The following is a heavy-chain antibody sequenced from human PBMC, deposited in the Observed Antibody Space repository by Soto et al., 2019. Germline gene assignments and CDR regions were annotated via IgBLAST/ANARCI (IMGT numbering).Heavy chain of an antibody. D-gene: IGHD2-21*01. CDR1: GGTFSSHA. V-gene: IGHV1-69*13. CDR2: IIPIFGTA. CDR3: ASLHIVVVNAIRIWNWFDP. J-gene: IGHJ5*02. Sequence: GASVKVSCKASGGTFSSHAISWVRQAPGQGLEWMGGIIPIFGTANYAQKFQGRVTITADESTSTAYMELSSLRSEDTAVYYCASLHIVVVNAIRIWNWFDPWGQGTLVTVSS.